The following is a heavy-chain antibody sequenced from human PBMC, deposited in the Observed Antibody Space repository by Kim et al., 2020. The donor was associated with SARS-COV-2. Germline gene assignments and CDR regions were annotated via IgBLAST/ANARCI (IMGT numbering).Heavy chain of an antibody. CDR3: AREGSDGFGEFDP. J-gene: IGHJ5*02. V-gene: IGHV1-69*04. D-gene: IGHD3-10*01. Sequence: YAPTSQGRVTITASKSTSTAYVGLSSLRSEDTAVYYCAREGSDGFGEFDPWGQGTLVTVSS.